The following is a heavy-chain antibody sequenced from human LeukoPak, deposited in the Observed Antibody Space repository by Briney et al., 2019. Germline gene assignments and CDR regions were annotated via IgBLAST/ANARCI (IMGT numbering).Heavy chain of an antibody. D-gene: IGHD1-26*01. CDR1: GYSISSIYY. Sequence: SSETLSLTCTVSGYSISSIYYWGWIRQPPGKGLEWIGNIYHSGTTYYNPSLKSRATISVDTSKNQFSLKLSSVTAADTAVYFCARRSSGSYLDPWGQGTLVTVSS. CDR2: IYHSGTT. V-gene: IGHV4-38-2*02. J-gene: IGHJ5*02. CDR3: ARRSSGSYLDP.